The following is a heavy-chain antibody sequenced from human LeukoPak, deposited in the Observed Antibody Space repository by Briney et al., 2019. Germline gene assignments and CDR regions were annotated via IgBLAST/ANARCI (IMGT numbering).Heavy chain of an antibody. CDR3: ARDRNGDNYYEGSAFDI. V-gene: IGHV1-18*01. D-gene: IGHD3-22*01. CDR1: GYTFTSYG. Sequence: ASVKVSCKASGYTFTSYGISWVRQAPGQGLEWMGWISAYNGNTNYAQKLQGRVTMTTDTSTSTAYMELRSLRSDDTAVYYCARDRNGDNYYEGSAFDIWGQGTMVTVSS. CDR2: ISAYNGNT. J-gene: IGHJ3*02.